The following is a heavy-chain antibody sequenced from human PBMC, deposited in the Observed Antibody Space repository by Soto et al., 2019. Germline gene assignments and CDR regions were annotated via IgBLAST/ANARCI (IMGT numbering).Heavy chain of an antibody. J-gene: IGHJ2*01. CDR3: AKEIGPMTTVTENWYFDL. CDR2: ISYDGSNK. Sequence: PGGSLRLSCAASGFTFSSYGMHWVRQAPGKGLEWVAVISYDGSNKYYADSVKGRFTISRDKSKNTVYLQINSLRAEDTALYYCAKEIGPMTTVTENWYFDLWGRGTLVTVSS. CDR1: GFTFSSYG. V-gene: IGHV3-30*18. D-gene: IGHD4-17*01.